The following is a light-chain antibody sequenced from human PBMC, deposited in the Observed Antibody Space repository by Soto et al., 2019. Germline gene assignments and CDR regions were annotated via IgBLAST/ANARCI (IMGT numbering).Light chain of an antibody. CDR2: STS. V-gene: IGLV7-43*01. J-gene: IGLJ2*01. CDR1: TGAVTSGYY. Sequence: QTVVTQEPSLTVSPGGTVTLTCASSTGAVTSGYYPNWFQQKPGQAPRALIYSTSNKHFWTPVRFSGSLLGGKAALTLSGVEPEDEGEYYCLIYYGGAQVFGGGTQLTLL. CDR3: LIYYGGAQV.